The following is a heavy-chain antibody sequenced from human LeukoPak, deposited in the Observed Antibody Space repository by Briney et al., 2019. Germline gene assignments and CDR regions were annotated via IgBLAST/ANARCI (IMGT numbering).Heavy chain of an antibody. CDR2: IKQDGSEK. D-gene: IGHD3-10*01. J-gene: IGHJ6*02. V-gene: IGHV3-7*01. CDR3: ARDDAGITMVRGVISPLDSHYYCYGMDV. CDR1: GFTFSNTW. Sequence: GGSLRLSCAASGFTFSNTWMSWVRQAPGKGLEWVANIKQDGSEKYYVDSVKGRFTISRDNAKNSLYLQMNSLRAEDTAVYYCARDDAGITMVRGVISPLDSHYYCYGMDVWGQGTTVTVSS.